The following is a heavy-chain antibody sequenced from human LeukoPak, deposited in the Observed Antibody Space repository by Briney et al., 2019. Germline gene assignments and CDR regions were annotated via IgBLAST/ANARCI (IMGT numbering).Heavy chain of an antibody. V-gene: IGHV3-23*01. D-gene: IGHD3-10*01. CDR3: AKGESHPKYYFNY. CDR2: ISGGDGSP. CDR1: GFTFSTYA. Sequence: GGSLRLSCAASGFTFSTYAMRWVRQAPGKGLGWVSSISGGDGSPYYADSVKGRFTISRDNSKNTLYLQMNSLRAEDTAVYYCAKGESHPKYYFNYWGQGTLVTVSS. J-gene: IGHJ4*02.